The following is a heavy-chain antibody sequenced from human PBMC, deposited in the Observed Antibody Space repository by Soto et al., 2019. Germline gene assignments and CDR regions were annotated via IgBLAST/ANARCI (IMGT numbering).Heavy chain of an antibody. CDR1: GFSVSSKY. CDR2: NQSCGTT. D-gene: IGHD2-8*01. J-gene: IGHJ6*04. V-gene: IGHV3-66*01. Sequence: EVQLVESGGDLVQPGGSLRLSCAASGFSVSSKYMSWVRQAPGKGLEWVSLNQSCGTTYYAGSVKGRFTISRDYSENTLFLQMNSLRVEDTAVYYCTRDDVHFNGDRYYGVPMDVWGKGTRVTVSA. CDR3: TRDDVHFNGDRYYGVPMDV.